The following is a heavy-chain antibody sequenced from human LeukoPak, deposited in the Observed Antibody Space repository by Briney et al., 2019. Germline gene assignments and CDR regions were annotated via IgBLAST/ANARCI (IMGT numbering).Heavy chain of an antibody. CDR3: ARDPSNGYYFGF. J-gene: IGHJ4*02. CDR2: ISSSGETI. D-gene: IGHD4/OR15-4a*01. Sequence: PGGSLRLSCAASGFPFSSYEMNWVRQAPGKGLEWISYISSSGETIYYADPVRGRFTISRDSAKNSLFLQMSSLRAEDTAVYYCARDPSNGYYFGFWGQGTLVTVSS. V-gene: IGHV3-48*03. CDR1: GFPFSSYE.